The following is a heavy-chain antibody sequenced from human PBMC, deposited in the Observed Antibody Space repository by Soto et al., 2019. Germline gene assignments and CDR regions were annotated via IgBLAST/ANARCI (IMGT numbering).Heavy chain of an antibody. J-gene: IGHJ6*02. V-gene: IGHV1-46*01. CDR2: INPNGGST. Sequence: ASVKVSCKASGYIFINYYIHWVRQAPGQGLEWIGIINPNGGSTNYAQKFRGRVTMARDTSTSTVYMELSSLRSEDTAVYYCAREPYYDILTGYYTRPYYYYGMDVWGQGTRVTVSS. D-gene: IGHD3-9*01. CDR3: AREPYYDILTGYYTRPYYYYGMDV. CDR1: GYIFINYY.